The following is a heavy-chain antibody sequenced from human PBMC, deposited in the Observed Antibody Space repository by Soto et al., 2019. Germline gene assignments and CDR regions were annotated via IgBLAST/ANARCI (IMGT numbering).Heavy chain of an antibody. CDR1: GHTLTELS. J-gene: IGHJ4*02. V-gene: IGHV1-24*01. D-gene: IGHD3-10*01. CDR2: FDPAGGEG. CDR3: AAPTVLRAAIIYNIDSDF. Sequence: ASVKVSCKISGHTLTELSIHWVRQAPGEGLEWMGGFDPAGGEGIYAQKWHGRVTVTEDTVTGIACMELRGLKSDDTDVYYCAAPTVLRAAIIYNIDSDFWAQGTTVTVSS.